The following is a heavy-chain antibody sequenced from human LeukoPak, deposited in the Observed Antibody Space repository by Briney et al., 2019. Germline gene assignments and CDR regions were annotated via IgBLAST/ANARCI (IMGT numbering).Heavy chain of an antibody. CDR1: GYTFTGYY. CDR3: ARGLDIVATCVDY. D-gene: IGHD5-12*01. V-gene: IGHV1-2*02. Sequence: ASAKVSCKASGYTFTGYYMHWVRQAPGQGLEWMGWINPNSGGTNYAQKFQGRVTMTRDTSISTAYMELSRLRSDDTAVYYYARGLDIVATCVDYWGQGTLVTVSS. CDR2: INPNSGGT. J-gene: IGHJ4*02.